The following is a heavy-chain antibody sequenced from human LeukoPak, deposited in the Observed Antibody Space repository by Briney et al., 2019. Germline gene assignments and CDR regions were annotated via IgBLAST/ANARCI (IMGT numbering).Heavy chain of an antibody. CDR2: ISVRNNYI. D-gene: IGHD3-22*01. J-gene: IGHJ4*02. Sequence: GGSVRLSCVASGYTFSSFSINWVRQAPGKGLEWVSSISVRNNYIYYADSVRGRFSISRDDARDSLFLQMNSLRAEDTAVYYCVRLRRNSDTSGYYYYYDFWGQGTLVTVSS. CDR3: VRLRRNSDTSGYYYYYDF. CDR1: GYTFSSFS. V-gene: IGHV3-21*01.